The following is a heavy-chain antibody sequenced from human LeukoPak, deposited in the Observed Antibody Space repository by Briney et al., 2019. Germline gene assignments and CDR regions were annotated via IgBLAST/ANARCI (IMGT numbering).Heavy chain of an antibody. J-gene: IGHJ1*01. D-gene: IGHD6-19*01. CDR1: GFTFSSYA. CDR2: ISGSGGST. CDR3: AKDGIAVAGTFEYFQH. V-gene: IGHV3-23*01. Sequence: PGGSLRLSCAASGFTFSSYAMSWVRQAPGKGLEWVSAISGSGGSTYYADSAKGRFTISRDNSKNTLYLQMNSLRAEDTAVYYCAKDGIAVAGTFEYFQHWGQGTLVTVSS.